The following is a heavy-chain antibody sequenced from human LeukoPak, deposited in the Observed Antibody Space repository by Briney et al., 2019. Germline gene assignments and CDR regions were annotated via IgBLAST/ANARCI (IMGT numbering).Heavy chain of an antibody. D-gene: IGHD6-6*01. J-gene: IGHJ6*03. V-gene: IGHV4-59*01. Sequence: SETLSLTCAVYGGSFSGYYWSWIRQPPGKGLEWIGYIYYSGSTNYNPSLKSRVTISVDTSKNQFSLKLSSVTAADTAVYYCARESSPPYYYYYMDVWGKGTTVTVSS. CDR3: ARESSPPYYYYYMDV. CDR2: IYYSGST. CDR1: GGSFSGYY.